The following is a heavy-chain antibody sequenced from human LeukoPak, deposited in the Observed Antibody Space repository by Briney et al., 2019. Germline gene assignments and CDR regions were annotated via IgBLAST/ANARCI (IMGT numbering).Heavy chain of an antibody. D-gene: IGHD4-17*01. CDR3: ARGLLDYGDYYSDF. Sequence: GGSLRLSCAASGFSFSAYGMHWVRQAPGKGLEWVSVISIDGSNKDYVDSVKGRFTISRDDSKNTLYLQMNSLRAEDTAIYYCARGLLDYGDYYSDFWGQGTLITVS. V-gene: IGHV3-33*05. J-gene: IGHJ4*02. CDR2: ISIDGSNK. CDR1: GFSFSAYG.